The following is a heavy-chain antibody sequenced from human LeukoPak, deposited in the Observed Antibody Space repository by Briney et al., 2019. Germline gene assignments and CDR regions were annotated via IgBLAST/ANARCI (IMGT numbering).Heavy chain of an antibody. Sequence: SETLSPTCAVYGGSFSGYYWSWIRQPPGKGLEWIGEINHSGSTNYNPSLKSRVTISVDTSKNQFSLKLSSVTAADTAVYYCARGPQWLVLGRQGYWFDPWGQGTLVTVSS. CDR2: INHSGST. CDR1: GGSFSGYY. J-gene: IGHJ5*02. CDR3: ARGPQWLVLGRQGYWFDP. D-gene: IGHD6-19*01. V-gene: IGHV4-34*01.